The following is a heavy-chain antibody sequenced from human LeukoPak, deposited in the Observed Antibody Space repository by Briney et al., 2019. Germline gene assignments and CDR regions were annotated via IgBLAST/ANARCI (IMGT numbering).Heavy chain of an antibody. Sequence: ASVNVSCKTSGYTFTDYYIHLVRQAPGPGIEGMGWINPNSGETNSAQKFQGRVTMTGDTSISTAYMELRRVTSDDTAVYYCARDRDYSNTERGFDYWGQGTLVTVSS. CDR3: ARDRDYSNTERGFDY. V-gene: IGHV1-2*02. D-gene: IGHD4-11*01. J-gene: IGHJ4*02. CDR1: GYTFTDYY. CDR2: INPNSGET.